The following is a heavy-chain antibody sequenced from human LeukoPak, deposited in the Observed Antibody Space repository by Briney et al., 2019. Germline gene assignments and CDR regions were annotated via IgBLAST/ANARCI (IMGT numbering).Heavy chain of an antibody. D-gene: IGHD3-10*01. J-gene: IGHJ4*02. CDR2: TYYSGSA. Sequence: PSETLSLTCIVSGGSISSYYWSSIRQPPGKGLEWIGYTYYSGSANYNPSLKSRVTISVATSKKQFSLKLSSVTDANTAVYYCERGYGSGSHYPYWGQGTLVTVSS. CDR1: GGSISSYY. CDR3: ERGYGSGSHYPY. V-gene: IGHV4-59*12.